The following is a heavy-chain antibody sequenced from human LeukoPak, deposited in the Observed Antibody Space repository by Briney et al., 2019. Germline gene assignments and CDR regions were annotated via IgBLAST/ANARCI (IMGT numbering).Heavy chain of an antibody. Sequence: SETLSLTCTVSGGSISSSSYYWGWIRQPPGKGLEWIGSIYYSGSTYYNPSLKSRVTISVDTSKNQFFLKLSSVTAADTAVYYCARGRGSSIAARPPDYWGQGTLVTVSS. CDR3: ARGRGSSIAARPPDY. CDR1: GGSISSSSYY. V-gene: IGHV4-39*07. CDR2: IYYSGST. D-gene: IGHD6-6*01. J-gene: IGHJ4*02.